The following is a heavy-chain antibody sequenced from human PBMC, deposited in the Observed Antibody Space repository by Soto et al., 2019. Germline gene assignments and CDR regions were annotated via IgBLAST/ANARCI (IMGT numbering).Heavy chain of an antibody. CDR3: ARDRSQISFDF. J-gene: IGHJ4*02. V-gene: IGHV3-66*01. CDR1: GFTVSANY. Sequence: PGGSLRLSCAASGFTVSANYMSWVRQAPGKGLEWVSVIYSGGSTYYADSVKGRFTISRDNSKNTLYLQMHSLRAEDTAVYYCARDRSQISFDFWGQGTLVTVSS. CDR2: IYSGGST. D-gene: IGHD3-3*02.